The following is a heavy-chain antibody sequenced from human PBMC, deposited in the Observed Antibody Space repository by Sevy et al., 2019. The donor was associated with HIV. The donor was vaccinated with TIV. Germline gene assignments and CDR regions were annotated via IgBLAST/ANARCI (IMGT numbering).Heavy chain of an antibody. J-gene: IGHJ3*02. D-gene: IGHD2-21*02. V-gene: IGHV3-74*01. CDR3: ARVRDGWANDAFDI. CDR2: INSDGSST. CDR1: GFTFSSSW. Sequence: GGSLRLSCEASGFTFSSSWMSWVRQAPGKGLVWVSRINSDGSSTSYADSVKGRFTISRDNAKNTLYLQMNSLRAEDTAVYYCARVRDGWANDAFDIWGQGTMVTVSS.